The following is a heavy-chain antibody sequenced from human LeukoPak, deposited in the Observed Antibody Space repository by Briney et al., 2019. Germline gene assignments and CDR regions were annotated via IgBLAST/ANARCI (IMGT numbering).Heavy chain of an antibody. CDR2: IYYSGST. D-gene: IGHD4/OR15-4a*01. Sequence: SQTLSLTCTVSGGSISSGDYYWSWIRQPPGKGLERIGHIYYSGSTYYNPSLKSRVTMSVDTSKNQFSLKLSSVTAADTAVYYCARELTYADYWGQGTLVTVSS. CDR3: ARELTYADY. CDR1: GGSISSGDYY. V-gene: IGHV4-30-4*01. J-gene: IGHJ4*02.